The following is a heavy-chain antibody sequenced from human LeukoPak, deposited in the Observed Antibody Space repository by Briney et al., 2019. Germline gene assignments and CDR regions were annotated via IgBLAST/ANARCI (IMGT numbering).Heavy chain of an antibody. D-gene: IGHD5-24*01. CDR1: GFTFGSYE. Sequence: GGSLRLSCAASGFTFGSYEMNWVRQARGKALEWVSYISSSGRTIYYADSVKGRFAISRDNAKNSLYLLMSSLRAEDTAVYYCAREPRDAYYKPFFDYWGQGTLVPVSS. CDR3: AREPRDAYYKPFFDY. V-gene: IGHV3-48*03. J-gene: IGHJ4*02. CDR2: ISSSGRTI.